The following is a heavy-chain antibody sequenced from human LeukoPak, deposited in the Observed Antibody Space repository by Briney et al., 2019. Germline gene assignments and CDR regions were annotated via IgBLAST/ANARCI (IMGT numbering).Heavy chain of an antibody. CDR1: GYTLTGYY. D-gene: IGHD2-2*01. CDR3: ARGNIVAVPAASVFDP. J-gene: IGHJ5*02. V-gene: IGHV1-2*06. CDR2: INPNSGDT. Sequence: VASVKVSCKASGYTLTGYYMHWVRQAPRQGLEWMGRINPNSGDTNYAQKFQGRVTMTRDTSISAAYMELSRLRSDDTAVYYCARGNIVAVPAASVFDPWGQGTLVTVSS.